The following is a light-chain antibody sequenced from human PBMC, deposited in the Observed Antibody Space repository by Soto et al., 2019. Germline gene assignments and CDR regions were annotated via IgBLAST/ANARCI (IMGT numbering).Light chain of an antibody. J-gene: IGKJ3*01. Sequence: IVLTQSPGTLSLTPGERATLSCRASQSVSSSYLAWYQQKPGQAPRLLIYGASSRATGIPGRFSGSGSGTDSTLTISRLEPEDSAVYYCQQYGSSPPFTFGPGTRVDIK. V-gene: IGKV3-20*01. CDR3: QQYGSSPPFT. CDR1: QSVSSSY. CDR2: GAS.